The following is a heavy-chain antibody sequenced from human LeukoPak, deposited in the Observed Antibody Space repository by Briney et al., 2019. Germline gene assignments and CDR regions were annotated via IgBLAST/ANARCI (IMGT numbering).Heavy chain of an antibody. J-gene: IGHJ6*03. V-gene: IGHV4-39*01. CDR1: GGSISSGTYY. Sequence: SETLSLTCTVSGGSISSGTYYWGWIRQLPGKGLEWIGSIYYSGITYYTPSLKSRVTISVHTSRNEFSLKVRSVTAADTAMYYCARRKHYYSYYIDVWGKGTTVTVSS. CDR3: ARRKHYYSYYIDV. CDR2: IYYSGIT.